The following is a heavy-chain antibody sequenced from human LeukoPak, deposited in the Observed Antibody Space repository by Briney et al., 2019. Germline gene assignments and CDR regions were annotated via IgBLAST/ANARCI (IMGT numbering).Heavy chain of an antibody. CDR3: AKLTSGYSYGYFDY. CDR2: ISYDGSNK. CDR1: GFTFSNFG. J-gene: IGHJ4*02. Sequence: GGSLRLSCAASGFTFSNFGKHWVRPAPGEGVGGGAVISYDGSNKSYADSVKGRFTISRDNSKNTLYLQMNSLRAEATAVYYCAKLTSGYSYGYFDYWGQGTLVTVSS. V-gene: IGHV3-30*18. D-gene: IGHD5-18*01.